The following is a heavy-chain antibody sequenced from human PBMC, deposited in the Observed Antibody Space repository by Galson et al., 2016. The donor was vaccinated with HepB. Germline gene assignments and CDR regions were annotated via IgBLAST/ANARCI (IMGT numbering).Heavy chain of an antibody. CDR2: ISGSGGST. CDR3: AKDYSGYYFDGTGYYNAFDY. V-gene: IGHV3-23*01. D-gene: IGHD3-22*01. Sequence: SLRLSCAASGFTFSSYWMSWVRQAPGKGLEWVSAISGSGGSTYYADSVKGRFTISRDNSKNTLYLQMNSLRAEDTAVYYCAKDYSGYYFDGTGYYNAFDYWGQGALVTVSS. CDR1: GFTFSSYW. J-gene: IGHJ4*02.